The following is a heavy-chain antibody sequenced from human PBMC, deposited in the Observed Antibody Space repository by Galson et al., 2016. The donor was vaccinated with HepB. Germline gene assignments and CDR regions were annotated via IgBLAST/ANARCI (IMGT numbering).Heavy chain of an antibody. CDR1: GFSFSSYA. D-gene: IGHD3-10*01. CDR2: ISGSVGST. Sequence: SLRLSCAASGFSFSSYAMSWVRQAPGKGLEWVSSISGSVGSTYYADSVKGRFTISRDNSKNTLYLQMNSLRAEDTAVYYCATLPWFGELLYPFDYWGQGTLVTVSS. V-gene: IGHV3-23*01. CDR3: ATLPWFGELLYPFDY. J-gene: IGHJ4*02.